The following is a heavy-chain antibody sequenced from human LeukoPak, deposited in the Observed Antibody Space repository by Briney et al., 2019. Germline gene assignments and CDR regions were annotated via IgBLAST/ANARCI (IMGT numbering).Heavy chain of an antibody. D-gene: IGHD1-26*01. CDR3: ARGIVRATTGD. CDR2: INPNSGGT. CDR1: GYTFTGYY. J-gene: IGHJ1*01. V-gene: IGHV1-2*02. Sequence: AASVTVPYKASGYTFTGYYMHWVRQAPGQGLEWMGWINPNSGGTNYAQKFQGRVTMTRDTSISTAYMELSRLRSDDTAVYYCARGIVRATTGDWGQGTMVTVSS.